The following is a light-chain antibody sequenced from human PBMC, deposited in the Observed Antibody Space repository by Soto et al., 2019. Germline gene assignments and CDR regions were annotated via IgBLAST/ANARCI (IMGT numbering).Light chain of an antibody. CDR1: QSISNH. J-gene: IGKJ4*01. CDR2: AAS. Sequence: DIQMTQSPSSLSASVEDRVIITCRASQSISNHLNWYQQKPGKAPKLLIFAASSLQSGVPSRFSGSGSGTEFTLTISSLQPEDFATYYCQQLNSYLLTFGGGTKVDI. CDR3: QQLNSYLLT. V-gene: IGKV1-17*01.